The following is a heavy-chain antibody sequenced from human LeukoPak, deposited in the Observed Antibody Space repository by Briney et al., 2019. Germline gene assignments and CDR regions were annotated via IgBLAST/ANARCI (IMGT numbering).Heavy chain of an antibody. J-gene: IGHJ4*02. Sequence: ASVQVSCKASGYTFTGYYIHWVRQAPGQGLEWMGCLNPNSGGTNYAQKFQGRVTMTRDTSISTAYLELSRLRSDDTAVYYCARGHYGPGIGTYPNWGQGTLVTVSA. CDR1: GYTFTGYY. V-gene: IGHV1-2*02. D-gene: IGHD3-10*01. CDR3: ARGHYGPGIGTYPN. CDR2: LNPNSGGT.